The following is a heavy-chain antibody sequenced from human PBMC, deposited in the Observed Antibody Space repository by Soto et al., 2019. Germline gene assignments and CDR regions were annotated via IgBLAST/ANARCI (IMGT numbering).Heavy chain of an antibody. CDR3: ARDRLAGYYDSSGYSL. CDR2: ISAGSIYI. CDR1: GFSFSSYT. V-gene: IGHV3-21*01. D-gene: IGHD3-22*01. Sequence: PGGSLRLSCEASGFSFSSYTMNWVHQAPGKGLEWVSSISAGSIYIYYPDSVKGRFTISRDNAKNSLYLKMNSLRADDTAVYYCARDRLAGYYDSSGYSLWGQGTLVTVSS. J-gene: IGHJ4*02.